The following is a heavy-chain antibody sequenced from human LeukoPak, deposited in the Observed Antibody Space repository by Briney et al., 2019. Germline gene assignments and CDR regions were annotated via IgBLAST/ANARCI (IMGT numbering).Heavy chain of an antibody. Sequence: GGSLRLSCAASGFTFSSYSMNWVRQAPGKGLEWVSSISSSSSYIYYADSVKGRFTISRDNAKNSLYLQINSLTAEDPAVYYCAREASIAARPEEFAYCGQGTLVTVSS. CDR2: ISSSSSYI. CDR3: AREASIAARPEEFAY. D-gene: IGHD6-6*01. V-gene: IGHV3-21*01. CDR1: GFTFSSYS. J-gene: IGHJ4*02.